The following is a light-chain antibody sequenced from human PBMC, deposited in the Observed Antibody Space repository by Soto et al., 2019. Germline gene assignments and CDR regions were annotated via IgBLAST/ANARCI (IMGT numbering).Light chain of an antibody. V-gene: IGKV1-27*01. Sequence: DSQMTQSPSSLSASVGDRVTSTCRASQGISNYLAWYQQKPGKVPKLLIYAAATLQSGVPSRFSGSGYGTDFTLTISSLQPEDVATYYCQKYNSAPLTFGGGTKVEIK. CDR2: AAA. CDR3: QKYNSAPLT. CDR1: QGISNY. J-gene: IGKJ4*01.